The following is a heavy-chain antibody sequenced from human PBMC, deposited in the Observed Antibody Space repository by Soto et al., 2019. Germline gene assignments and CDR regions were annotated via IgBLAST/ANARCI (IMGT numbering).Heavy chain of an antibody. D-gene: IGHD6-19*01. V-gene: IGHV4-39*01. Sequence: PSETLSLTCTVSGGSISSSSYYWGWIRQPPGKGLEWIGSIYYSGSTYYNPSLKSRVTISVDTSKNQLSLKLSSVTAADTAVYYCARYSSGFSDDEYFQHWGQGTLVTVSS. CDR1: GGSISSSSYY. J-gene: IGHJ1*01. CDR3: ARYSSGFSDDEYFQH. CDR2: IYYSGST.